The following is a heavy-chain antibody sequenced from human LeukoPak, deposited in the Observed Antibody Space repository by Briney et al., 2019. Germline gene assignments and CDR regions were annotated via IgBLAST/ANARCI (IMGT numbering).Heavy chain of an antibody. Sequence: GGSLRLSCAASGFTVSSDYMTWVRQAPGKGLEWVSVIYGGGTTYYADSVKGRFTISRDNSKNTVYLQMNSLRAEDTAVYYCAKNRPAVRGDDRPWGQGSLVTVSS. CDR3: AKNRPAVRGDDRP. CDR2: IYGGGTT. D-gene: IGHD3-10*01. CDR1: GFTVSSDY. V-gene: IGHV3-53*01. J-gene: IGHJ4*02.